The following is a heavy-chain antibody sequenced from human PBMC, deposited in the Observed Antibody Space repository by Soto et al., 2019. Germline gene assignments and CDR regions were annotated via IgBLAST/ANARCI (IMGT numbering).Heavy chain of an antibody. J-gene: IGHJ4*02. D-gene: IGHD5-18*01. CDR3: TRDGDYGYSLAY. CDR1: GAPISTGKW. Sequence: QVQLQESGPGLVKPSETLTLTCAVSGAPISTGKWWSWVRQPPGKGLEWIGEISHSVSANYNPALRSRVTIEVDKSKNQFSLKLSVTAADTAMYYCTRDGDYGYSLAYWGQGTLVTVSS. CDR2: ISHSVSA. V-gene: IGHV4-4*02.